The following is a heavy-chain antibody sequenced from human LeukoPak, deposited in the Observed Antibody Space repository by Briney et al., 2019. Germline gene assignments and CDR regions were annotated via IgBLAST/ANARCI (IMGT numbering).Heavy chain of an antibody. CDR1: GFTFSSYA. CDR2: ISYDGNNK. CDR3: ARGANGGNSGYYYYGMDV. D-gene: IGHD4-23*01. V-gene: IGHV3-30-3*01. Sequence: GGFLRLSCAASGFTFSSYAMNWVRQAPGKGLEWVAVISYDGNNKYYADSRKGRFTISRDNSKNTLYVQMDSVRAEDKAAYYCARGANGGNSGYYYYGMDVWGQGTTVTVSS. J-gene: IGHJ6*02.